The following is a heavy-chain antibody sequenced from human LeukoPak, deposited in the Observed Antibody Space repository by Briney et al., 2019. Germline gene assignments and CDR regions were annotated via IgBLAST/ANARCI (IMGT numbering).Heavy chain of an antibody. CDR3: ARSGRGTHYYFDL. J-gene: IGHJ4*02. D-gene: IGHD5-12*01. Sequence: ASVKVSCKASSYSFNRYGISWVRPAPGAGREWMGWISGYNGNINYAQKFLGSVSMTADTSTSTAYMELRSLTSDDTAVYYCARSGRGTHYYFDLWGQGTLVTVSS. CDR1: SYSFNRYG. V-gene: IGHV1-18*01. CDR2: ISGYNGNI.